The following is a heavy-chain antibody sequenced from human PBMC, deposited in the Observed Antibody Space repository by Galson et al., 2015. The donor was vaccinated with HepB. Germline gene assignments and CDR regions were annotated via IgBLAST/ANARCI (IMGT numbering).Heavy chain of an antibody. CDR3: TTDGRGVPAARGDYYYGMDV. CDR2: IKSKTDGGTT. J-gene: IGHJ6*02. CDR1: GFTFSNAW. Sequence: SLRLSCAASGFTFSNAWMNWVRQAPGKGLEWVGRIKSKTDGGTTDYAAPVKGRFTISRDDSKNTLYLQMNSLKTEDTAVYYCTTDGRGVPAARGDYYYGMDVWGQGTTVTVSS. V-gene: IGHV3-15*07. D-gene: IGHD2-2*01.